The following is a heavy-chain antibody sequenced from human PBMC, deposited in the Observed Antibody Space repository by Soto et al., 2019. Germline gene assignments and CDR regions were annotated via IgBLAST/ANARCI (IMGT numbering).Heavy chain of an antibody. CDR2: ISSSSSYI. J-gene: IGHJ4*02. D-gene: IGHD3-16*02. V-gene: IGHV3-21*01. CDR1: GFTFSTYS. CDR3: ASPVGGSYRQSPDY. Sequence: PGRSLRLSCAASGFTFSTYSMNWVRQAPGKGLEWVSSISSSSSYIFYADSVKGRFTISRDNAKNSLYLQMNSLRAEDTAVYYCASPVGGSYRQSPDYWSQGTLVIVS.